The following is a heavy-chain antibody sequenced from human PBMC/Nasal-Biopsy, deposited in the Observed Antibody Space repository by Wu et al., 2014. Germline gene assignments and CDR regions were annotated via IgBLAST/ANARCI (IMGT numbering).Heavy chain of an antibody. Sequence: TLSLTCAVSGGFISSSSWWSWVRQYPGKGLEWIGDIYYTGGTNYNPSLKSRPTISIDTSKNQFSLQLSSVTAADTAVYYCATMGLQIDAFDIWGQGTMVTVSS. CDR3: ATMGLQIDAFDI. CDR2: IYYTGGT. CDR1: GGFISSSSW. D-gene: IGHD3-10*01. V-gene: IGHV4-4*02. J-gene: IGHJ3*02.